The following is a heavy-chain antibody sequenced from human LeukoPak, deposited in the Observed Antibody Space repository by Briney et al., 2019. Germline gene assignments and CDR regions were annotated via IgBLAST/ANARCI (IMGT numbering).Heavy chain of an antibody. CDR1: GYTFTDSF. V-gene: IGHV1-2*06. CDR2: MNGNSGVT. D-gene: IGHD7-27*01. J-gene: IGHJ4*01. CDR3: ARDLSSTSNWEFDY. Sequence: ASVKVSCKASGYTFTDSFIHWVRQAPGQGPEWMGRMNGNSGVTMYAQTLQDRVTMTRDTSISTAYMELSRLTSDDTAVYYCARDLSSTSNWEFDYWGQGNPGHRLL.